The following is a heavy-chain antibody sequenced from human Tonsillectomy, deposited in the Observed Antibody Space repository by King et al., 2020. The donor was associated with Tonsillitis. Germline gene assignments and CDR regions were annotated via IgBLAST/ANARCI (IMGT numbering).Heavy chain of an antibody. V-gene: IGHV4-34*01. CDR2: INHSGGT. CDR3: AGGTLGARMGY. CDR1: GGSFSGYY. D-gene: IGHD1-14*01. J-gene: IGHJ4*02. Sequence: VQLQQWGAGLLKPSETLSLTCAVYGGSFSGYYWSWIRQPPGKGLEWIGEINHSGGTSYNPSLKSRVTISVDTSKNQFSLELSSVTAADPAVYYCAGGTLGARMGYWGQGTLVIVSS.